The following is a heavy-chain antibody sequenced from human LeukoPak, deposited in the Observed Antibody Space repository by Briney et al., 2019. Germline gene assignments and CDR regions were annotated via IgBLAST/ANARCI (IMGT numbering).Heavy chain of an antibody. J-gene: IGHJ3*02. CDR2: IYYNGIT. CDR1: GGSISPYY. Sequence: SETLSLTCSVPGGSISPYYWSWIRQPPGKGLEWIRCIYYNGITSYKPSLKGRVTISVDTAKKQFPLKLSSVTDADTAVYYCARGYYYDNSGYPDALDIWGQGTMVTVSS. CDR3: ARGYYYDNSGYPDALDI. V-gene: IGHV4-59*01. D-gene: IGHD3-22*01.